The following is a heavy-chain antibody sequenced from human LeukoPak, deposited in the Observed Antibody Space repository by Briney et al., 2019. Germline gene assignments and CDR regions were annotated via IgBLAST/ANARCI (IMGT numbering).Heavy chain of an antibody. CDR3: AKDPTVTTAFGEYCFDY. CDR1: GFTFSSYG. D-gene: IGHD4-17*01. Sequence: TGGSLRLSCAASGFTFSSYGMHWVRQAPGKGLEWVAFIRYDGSNKYYADSVKGRFTISRDNSKNTLYLQMNSLRAEDTAVYYCAKDPTVTTAFGEYCFDYWGQGTLVTVSS. V-gene: IGHV3-30*02. J-gene: IGHJ4*02. CDR2: IRYDGSNK.